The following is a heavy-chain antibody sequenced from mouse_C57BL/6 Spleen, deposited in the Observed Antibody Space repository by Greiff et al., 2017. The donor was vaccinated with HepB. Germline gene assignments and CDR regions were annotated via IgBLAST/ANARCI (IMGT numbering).Heavy chain of an antibody. Sequence: QVQLQQSGPELVKPGASVKISCKASGYAFSSSWMNWVKQRPGKGLEWIGRIYPGDGDTNYNGKFKGKATLTADNSSSTAYMQLSSLTSEDSAVYFCARSGGSYEEGAIDCWGQGTSVTVSS. CDR3: ARSGGSYEEGAIDC. V-gene: IGHV1-82*01. CDR1: GYAFSSSW. CDR2: IYPGDGDT. D-gene: IGHD1-1*02. J-gene: IGHJ4*01.